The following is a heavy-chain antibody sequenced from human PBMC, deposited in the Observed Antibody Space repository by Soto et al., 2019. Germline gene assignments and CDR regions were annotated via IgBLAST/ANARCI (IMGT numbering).Heavy chain of an antibody. V-gene: IGHV3-23*01. J-gene: IGHJ6*03. Sequence: GGSLRLSCAASGFTFSGYTMNWVRQAPGKGLEWVSVISDSGAYTYYADSVKGRLTISRDNSKNTLYLQMNSLRAEDTAIYYCAKAYASGPLYYVDVWGKGTTVTVS. D-gene: IGHD6-19*01. CDR2: ISDSGAYT. CDR3: AKAYASGPLYYVDV. CDR1: GFTFSGYT.